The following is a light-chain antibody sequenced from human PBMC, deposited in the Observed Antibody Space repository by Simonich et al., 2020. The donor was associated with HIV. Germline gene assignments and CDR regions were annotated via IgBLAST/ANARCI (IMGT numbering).Light chain of an antibody. Sequence: AIQLTQSPSSLSASVGDRVTITWRAGRGISSALAWYQQKPGKAPKLLIYDASSLESGVPSRFSGSGSGTDFTLTISSLQPEDFATYYCQQFNSYPQTFGQGTRLEIK. CDR1: RGISSA. CDR3: QQFNSYPQT. J-gene: IGKJ5*01. CDR2: DAS. V-gene: IGKV1-13*02.